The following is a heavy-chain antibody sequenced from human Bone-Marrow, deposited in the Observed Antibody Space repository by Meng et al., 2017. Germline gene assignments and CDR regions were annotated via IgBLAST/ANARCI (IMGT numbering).Heavy chain of an antibody. CDR1: GYSISSGYY. V-gene: IGHV4-38-2*01. CDR3: ARVRYDFWSGFVGSQSSFDP. D-gene: IGHD3-3*01. Sequence: GSLRLSCAVSGYSISSGYYWGWIRQPPGKGLEWIGSIYHSGSTYYNPSLKSRVTISVDTSKNQFSLKLSSVTAAGTAVYYCARVRYDFWSGFVGSQSSFDPWGQGTRVTGSS. CDR2: IYHSGST. J-gene: IGHJ5*02.